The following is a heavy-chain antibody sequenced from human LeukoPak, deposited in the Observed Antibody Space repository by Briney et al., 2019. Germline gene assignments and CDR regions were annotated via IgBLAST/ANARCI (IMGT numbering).Heavy chain of an antibody. CDR3: AKPWVGDYYYYMDV. D-gene: IGHD3-16*01. V-gene: IGHV3-30*02. J-gene: IGHJ6*03. CDR1: GFTFSNFG. Sequence: GGSLRLSCAASGFTFSNFGMHWVRQAPGKGLEWVAFIRYDGSNKYYGDSVKGRFTISRDNSKNTLYLQMNSLRAEDTAVYYCAKPWVGDYYYYMDVWGKGTTVTISS. CDR2: IRYDGSNK.